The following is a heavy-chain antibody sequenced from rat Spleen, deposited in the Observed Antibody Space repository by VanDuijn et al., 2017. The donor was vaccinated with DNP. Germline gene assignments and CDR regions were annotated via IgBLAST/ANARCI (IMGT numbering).Heavy chain of an antibody. Sequence: EVQLVESGGDLVQPGRSLRLSCVASGFSFRDYYMAWVRQAPTKGLEWVAFISPSGGGTYYRDSVKGRFTISRDNAENTLFLQMDSLRSEDTATYYCATHSFTSGITTAFGSWGQGTLVTVSS. CDR3: ATHSFTSGITTAFGS. CDR1: GFSFRDYY. V-gene: IGHV5-25*01. D-gene: IGHD1-11*01. CDR2: ISPSGGGT. J-gene: IGHJ3*01.